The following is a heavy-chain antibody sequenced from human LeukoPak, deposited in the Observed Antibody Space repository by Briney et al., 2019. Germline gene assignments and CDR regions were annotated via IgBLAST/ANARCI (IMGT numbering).Heavy chain of an antibody. J-gene: IGHJ5*02. CDR3: AREGSGSSFYFNWFDP. CDR1: GGSISTYY. V-gene: IGHV4-59*01. CDR2: IYYSGST. Sequence: SETLSLTCTVSGGSISTYYWSWIRQPPGKGLEWIGYIYYSGSTNYNPSLKSRVTISVDTSKNQFSLKLSSVTAADTAVYYCAREGSGSSFYFNWFDPWGQGTLVTVSS. D-gene: IGHD6-13*01.